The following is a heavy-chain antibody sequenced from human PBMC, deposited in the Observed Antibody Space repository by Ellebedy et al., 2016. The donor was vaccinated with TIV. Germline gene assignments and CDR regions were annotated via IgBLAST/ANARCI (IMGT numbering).Heavy chain of an antibody. D-gene: IGHD6-19*01. J-gene: IGHJ4*02. V-gene: IGHV3-33*08. CDR2: IWYDGSNK. CDR3: ARNKVEQWLDLIDY. CDR1: GFTFSSYG. Sequence: PGGSLRLSCAASGFTFSSYGMHWVRQAPGKGLEWVAVIWYDGSNKYYADSVKGRFTISRDNSKNTLYLQMNSLRAEDTAVYYCARNKVEQWLDLIDYWGQGTLVTVSS.